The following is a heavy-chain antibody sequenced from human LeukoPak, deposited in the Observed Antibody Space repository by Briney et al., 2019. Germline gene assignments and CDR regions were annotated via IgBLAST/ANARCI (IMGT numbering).Heavy chain of an antibody. CDR3: ARPGYNFGYDY. CDR2: ISNNGGST. CDR1: GFIFSIYG. J-gene: IGHJ4*02. V-gene: IGHV3-64*01. D-gene: IGHD5-18*01. Sequence: GGSLRLSCAPCGFIFSIYGMHWVRQARGKGLEYFSAISNNGGSTFYANSLKGRFTISRDNSKNTLYLQMGSLRVDDMAVYYCARPGYNFGYDYWGQGTLVTVSS.